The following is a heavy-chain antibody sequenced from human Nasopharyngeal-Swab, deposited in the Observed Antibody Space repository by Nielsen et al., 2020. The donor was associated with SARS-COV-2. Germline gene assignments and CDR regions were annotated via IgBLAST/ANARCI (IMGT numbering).Heavy chain of an antibody. CDR2: ISWNSGSI. CDR1: GFTFDDYA. Sequence: SLKISCAASGFTFDDYAMHWVRQAPGKDLEWVSGISWNSGSIGYADSVKGRFTISRDNAKNSLYLQMNSLRAEDTALYYCAKGSQGAHDFWSGYGNHYYYYGMDVWGQGTTVTVSS. J-gene: IGHJ6*02. V-gene: IGHV3-9*01. CDR3: AKGSQGAHDFWSGYGNHYYYYGMDV. D-gene: IGHD3-3*01.